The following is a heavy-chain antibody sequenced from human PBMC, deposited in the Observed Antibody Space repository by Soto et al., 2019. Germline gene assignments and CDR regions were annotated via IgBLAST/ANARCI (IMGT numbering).Heavy chain of an antibody. Sequence: AASVKVSCKASGYTFTDYAITWVRQAPGQGLEWVGWISTSIGHTNYAQNFQGRVTMTTVSSTTTAYMELRNLRSDDTATYYCARSSYCSGGTCTNWFHPWGQGTLVTVSS. V-gene: IGHV1-18*01. CDR2: ISTSIGHT. D-gene: IGHD2-15*01. CDR1: GYTFTDYA. J-gene: IGHJ5*02. CDR3: ARSSYCSGGTCTNWFHP.